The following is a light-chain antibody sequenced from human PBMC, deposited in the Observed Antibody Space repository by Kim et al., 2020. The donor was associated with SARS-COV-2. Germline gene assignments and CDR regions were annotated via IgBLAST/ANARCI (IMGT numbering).Light chain of an antibody. CDR1: REHSAYT. CDR3: GESHTIDGQVGYV. CDR2: IRGDGSP. J-gene: IGLJ1*01. V-gene: IGLV4-3*01. Sequence: LPCTRGREHSAYTIGVYQQRPGRSPQYVMKIRGDGSPNKGDGIPDRFVGSSSGADRYLTVSNLQSDDEAEYYCGESHTIDGQVGYVFGTGTKVTVL.